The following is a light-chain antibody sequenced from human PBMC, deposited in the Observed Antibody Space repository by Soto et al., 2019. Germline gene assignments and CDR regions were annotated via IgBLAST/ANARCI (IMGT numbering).Light chain of an antibody. CDR3: CSYAGSYTYV. V-gene: IGLV2-14*01. J-gene: IGLJ1*01. Sequence: QSVLTQPASVSGSPGQSITISCTGTSSDIGAYSYVSWYQQHPGKAPKLMIYEVNNRPPGISDRFSGSKSGNTASLTISGLQAEDEADYYCCSYAGSYTYVFGTGTKVTVL. CDR2: EVN. CDR1: SSDIGAYSY.